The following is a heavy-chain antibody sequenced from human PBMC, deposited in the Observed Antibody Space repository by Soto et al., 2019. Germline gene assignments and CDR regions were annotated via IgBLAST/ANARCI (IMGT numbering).Heavy chain of an antibody. CDR1: GGSISSGDYY. CDR3: ARDSLLLWFGELLSASYGMDV. CDR2: IYYSGST. J-gene: IGHJ6*02. Sequence: PSETLSLTCTVSGGSISSGDYYWSWIRQPPGKGLEWIGYIYYSGSTYYNPSLKSRVTISVDTSKNQFSLKLSSVTAADTAVYYCARDSLLLWFGELLSASYGMDVWGQGTTVTVSS. D-gene: IGHD3-10*01. V-gene: IGHV4-30-4*01.